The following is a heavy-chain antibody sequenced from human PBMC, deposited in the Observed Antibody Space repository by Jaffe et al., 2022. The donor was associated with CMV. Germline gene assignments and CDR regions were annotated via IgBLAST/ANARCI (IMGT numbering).Heavy chain of an antibody. V-gene: IGHV1-8*01. J-gene: IGHJ4*02. CDR1: GYTFTSYD. Sequence: QVQLVQSGAEVKKPGASVKVSCKASGYTFTSYDINWVRQATGQGLEWMGWMNPNSGNTGYAQKFQGRVTMTRNTSISTAYMELSSLRSEDTAVYYCARVLGVWGSYRRTLDYWGQGTLVTVSS. D-gene: IGHD3-16*02. CDR2: MNPNSGNT. CDR3: ARVLGVWGSYRRTLDY.